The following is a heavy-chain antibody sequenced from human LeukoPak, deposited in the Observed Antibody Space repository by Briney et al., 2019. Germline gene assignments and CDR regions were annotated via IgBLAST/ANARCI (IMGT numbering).Heavy chain of an antibody. D-gene: IGHD5-24*01. V-gene: IGHV3-9*01. CDR3: AKGLRLQALDY. Sequence: GGSLRLSCAASGFTFDDYAMHWVRQAPAKGLELVSGISWNSGSIGYADSVKGRFTIYRDNAKNSLYLQMNSLRAEDTALYYCAKGLRLQALDYWGQGTLVTVSS. CDR1: GFTFDDYA. J-gene: IGHJ4*02. CDR2: ISWNSGSI.